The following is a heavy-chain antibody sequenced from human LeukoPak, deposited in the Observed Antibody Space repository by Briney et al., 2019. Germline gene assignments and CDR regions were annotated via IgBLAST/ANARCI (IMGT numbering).Heavy chain of an antibody. CDR1: GGTFSSYA. CDR2: IIPIFGTA. CDR3: AAVPPLVPAAAYYYYGMDV. Sequence: ASVKVSCKASGGTFSSYAISWVRQAPGQGLEWMGGIIPIFGTANYAQKFQGRVTITADESTSTAYMELSSLRSEDTAVYYCAAVPPLVPAAAYYYYGMDVWGQGTTVTVSS. V-gene: IGHV1-69*13. D-gene: IGHD2-2*01. J-gene: IGHJ6*02.